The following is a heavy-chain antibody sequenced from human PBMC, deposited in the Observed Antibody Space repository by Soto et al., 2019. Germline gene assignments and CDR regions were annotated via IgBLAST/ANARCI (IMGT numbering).Heavy chain of an antibody. Sequence: QVQLVESGGGLVRPGGSLRLSCAASAFSFSDYYMSWIRQAPGKGLEWISSISGSTGFTNYADSVKGRFTISRDNAQNSLFLQMSSLRAEDTAVYYCARHQLVKPFDYWGQGTLVTVSS. CDR3: ARHQLVKPFDY. CDR2: ISGSTGFT. CDR1: AFSFSDYY. V-gene: IGHV3-11*06. J-gene: IGHJ4*02. D-gene: IGHD6-6*01.